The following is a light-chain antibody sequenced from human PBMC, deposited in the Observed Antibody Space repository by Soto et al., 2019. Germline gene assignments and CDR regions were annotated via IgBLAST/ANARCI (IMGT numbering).Light chain of an antibody. CDR1: QSVSSY. Sequence: EIVLTQSPAILSMSPGERATLSCRASQSVSSYFAWYQQKPGQAPRLLIYDASNRATGVPARFSGSGSGTDFTLTISRLEPEYFAGYYCQQRRYWPVTFGQGTKVEIK. J-gene: IGKJ1*01. CDR2: DAS. CDR3: QQRRYWPVT. V-gene: IGKV3-11*01.